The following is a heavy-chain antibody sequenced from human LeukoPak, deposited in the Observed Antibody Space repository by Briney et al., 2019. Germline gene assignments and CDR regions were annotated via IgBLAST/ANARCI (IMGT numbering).Heavy chain of an antibody. Sequence: KTGGSLRLSCAASGFTFSSYSMNWVRQAPGKGLEWVSSISSSSYIYYADSVKGRFTISRDNAKNSLYLQMNSLRAGDTAVYYCARVGVVAATDWGQGTLVTVSS. J-gene: IGHJ4*02. V-gene: IGHV3-21*01. CDR1: GFTFSSYS. D-gene: IGHD2-15*01. CDR2: ISSSSYI. CDR3: ARVGVVAATD.